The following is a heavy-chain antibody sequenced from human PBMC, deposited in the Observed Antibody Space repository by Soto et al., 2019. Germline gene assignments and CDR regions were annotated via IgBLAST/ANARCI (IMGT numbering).Heavy chain of an antibody. CDR3: ARDRTHFPLYSSSGMDV. D-gene: IGHD6-13*01. Sequence: ASVKVSCKASGYTFTSYGISWVRQAPGQGLEWMGWINPNSGGTNYAQKFQGWVTMTRDTSISTAYMELSRLRSDDTAVYYCARDRTHFPLYSSSGMDVWGQGTTVTVSS. CDR2: INPNSGGT. V-gene: IGHV1-2*04. CDR1: GYTFTSYG. J-gene: IGHJ6*02.